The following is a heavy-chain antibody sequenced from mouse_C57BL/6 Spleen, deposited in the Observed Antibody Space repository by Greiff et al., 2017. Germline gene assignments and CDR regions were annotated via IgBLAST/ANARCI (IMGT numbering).Heavy chain of an antibody. J-gene: IGHJ1*03. CDR2: IDPSDSYT. V-gene: IGHV1-59*01. CDR3: ARSGYYGSSHYWYFDV. Sequence: QVQLQQPGAELVRPGPSVKLSCKASGYTFTSYWMRWVKQRPGQGLEWIGVIDPSDSYTNYNQKFKGKATLTVDTSSSTAYMQLSSLTSEDSAVYYCARSGYYGSSHYWYFDVWGTGTTVTVSS. CDR1: GYTFTSYW. D-gene: IGHD1-1*01.